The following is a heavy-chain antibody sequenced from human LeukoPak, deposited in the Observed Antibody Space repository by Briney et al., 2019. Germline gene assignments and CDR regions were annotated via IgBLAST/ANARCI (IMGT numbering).Heavy chain of an antibody. D-gene: IGHD1-26*01. CDR3: ARWSAELLCLDY. CDR2: ISAYNGNT. CDR1: GYTFTSYD. J-gene: IGHJ4*02. V-gene: IGHV1-18*01. Sequence: ASVKVSCKASGYTFTSYDINWVRQAPGQGLEWMGWISAYNGNTNYAQKLQGRVTMTTDTSTSTAYMELRSLRSDDTAVYYCARWSAELLCLDYWGQGTLVTVSS.